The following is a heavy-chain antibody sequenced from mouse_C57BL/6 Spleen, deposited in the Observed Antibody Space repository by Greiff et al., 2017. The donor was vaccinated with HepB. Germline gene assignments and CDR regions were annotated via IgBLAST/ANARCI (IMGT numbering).Heavy chain of an antibody. CDR1: GYTFTSYW. J-gene: IGHJ4*01. V-gene: IGHV1-59*01. Sequence: QVQLQLPGAELVRPGTSVKLSCKASGYTFTSYWMHWVKQRPGQGLEWIGVIDPSDSYTNYNQKFKGKATLTVDTSSSTAYMQLSSLTSEDSAVYYCARSITTVVGYAMDYWGQGTSVTVSS. D-gene: IGHD1-1*01. CDR3: ARSITTVVGYAMDY. CDR2: IDPSDSYT.